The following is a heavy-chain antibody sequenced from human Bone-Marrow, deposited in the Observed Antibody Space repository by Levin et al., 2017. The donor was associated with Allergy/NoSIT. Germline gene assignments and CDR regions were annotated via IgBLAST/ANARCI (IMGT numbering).Heavy chain of an antibody. Sequence: KSSETLSLTCAVYGGSFSGYYWSWVRQAPGKGLEWIGEINHSRSTNYKSSFKSRVTILVDRSRDQFSLRLESVTAADTAVYFCARRPLGYCRDTSCSRHMDVWGKGTSVIVSS. D-gene: IGHD2-2*01. CDR3: ARRPLGYCRDTSCSRHMDV. J-gene: IGHJ6*03. V-gene: IGHV4-34*01. CDR2: INHSRST. CDR1: GGSFSGYY.